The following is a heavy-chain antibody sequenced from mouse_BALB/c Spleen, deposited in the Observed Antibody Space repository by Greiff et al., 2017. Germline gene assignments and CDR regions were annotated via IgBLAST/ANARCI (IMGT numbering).Heavy chain of an antibody. CDR3: ARSVTTVVNWYFDV. Sequence: QVQLQQSGAELVRPGSSVKISCKASGYAFSSYWMNWVKQRPGQGLEWIGQIYPGDGDTNYNGKFKGKATLTADKSSSTAYMQLSSLTSEDSAVYFCARSVTTVVNWYFDVWGAGTTVTVSS. J-gene: IGHJ1*01. D-gene: IGHD1-1*01. CDR2: IYPGDGDT. CDR1: GYAFSSYW. V-gene: IGHV1-80*01.